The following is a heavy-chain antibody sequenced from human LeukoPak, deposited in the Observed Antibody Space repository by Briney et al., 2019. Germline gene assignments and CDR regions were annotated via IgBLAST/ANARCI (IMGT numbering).Heavy chain of an antibody. D-gene: IGHD3-10*01. Sequence: PGRSLRLSCAASGFTFSSYAMHWVRQAPGKGLEWVAVISYDGSNKYYADSVKGRFTISRENSKNTLYLQMNSLRAEDTAVYYCTIGLGSGSYYRAYPFDYWGQGTLVTVSS. CDR1: GFTFSSYA. CDR3: TIGLGSGSYYRAYPFDY. V-gene: IGHV3-30-3*01. CDR2: ISYDGSNK. J-gene: IGHJ4*02.